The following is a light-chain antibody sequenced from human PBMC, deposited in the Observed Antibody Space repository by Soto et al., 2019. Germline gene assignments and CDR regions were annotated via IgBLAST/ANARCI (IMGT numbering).Light chain of an antibody. CDR3: QQYGDSPRS. Sequence: MTQSPATLSVSPGERVILSCRASQRISNDLAWYQQKAGQAPRLLIYDASTRATGIPARFSGSGSGTEFTLTISSLQSEDFAVYYCQQYGDSPRSFGQGTKVDIK. CDR1: QRISND. V-gene: IGKV3-15*01. J-gene: IGKJ1*01. CDR2: DAS.